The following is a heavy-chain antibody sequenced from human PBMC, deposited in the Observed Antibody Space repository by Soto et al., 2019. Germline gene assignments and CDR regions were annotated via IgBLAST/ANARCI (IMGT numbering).Heavy chain of an antibody. Sequence: GGSLRLSCSASGFPFNSYAMHWVRQAPGKGLEYVSGISNNGGSTYYADSVTGRFIILRDNSMNTLYLQMSSLRVDDTAVYYCAKDRTSKTRAFDYWGQGNLVTVSS. CDR2: ISNNGGST. CDR3: AKDRTSKTRAFDY. CDR1: GFPFNSYA. V-gene: IGHV3-64D*08. J-gene: IGHJ4*02.